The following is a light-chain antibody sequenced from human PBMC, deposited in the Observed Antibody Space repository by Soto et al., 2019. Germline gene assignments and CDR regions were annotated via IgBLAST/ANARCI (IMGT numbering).Light chain of an antibody. CDR2: GAS. CDR3: QQRSNWPPIT. J-gene: IGKJ5*01. Sequence: EIVLTQSPGTLSFSPGERATLSCRASQSVSSSYLAWYQQKPGQAPRLLIYGASNRATGIPARFSGSGSGTDFTLTISSLEPEDFAVYYCQQRSNWPPITFGQGTRLEI. CDR1: QSVSSSY. V-gene: IGKV3D-20*02.